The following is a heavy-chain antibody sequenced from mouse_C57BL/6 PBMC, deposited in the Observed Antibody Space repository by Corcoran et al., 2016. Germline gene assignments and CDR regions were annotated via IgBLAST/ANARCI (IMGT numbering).Heavy chain of an antibody. D-gene: IGHD1-1*01. CDR2: INPYNGGT. V-gene: IGHV1-19*01. J-gene: IGHJ4*01. CDR1: GYTFTDYY. CDR3: ARRVLKTTVVDYAMDY. Sequence: EVQLQQSGPVLVKPGASVKMSCKASGYTFTDYYMNWVKQSHGKSLEWIGVINPYNGGTSYNQKFKGKATLTVDKSSSTAYMELNSLTSEDSAVYYCARRVLKTTVVDYAMDYWGQGTSVTVSS.